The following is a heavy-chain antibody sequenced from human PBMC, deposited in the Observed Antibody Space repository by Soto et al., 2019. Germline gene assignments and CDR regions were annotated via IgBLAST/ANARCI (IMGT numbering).Heavy chain of an antibody. V-gene: IGHV3-33*01. Sequence: GGSLRLSCAASGFTFSSYGMHWVRQAPGKGLEWVAVIWYDGSNKYYADSVKGRFTISRDNSKNTLYLQMNSLRAEDTAVYYCARDRGAYCGGDCYWDTYYFDYWGQGTLVTVSS. CDR2: IWYDGSNK. CDR1: GFTFSSYG. CDR3: ARDRGAYCGGDCYWDTYYFDY. J-gene: IGHJ4*02. D-gene: IGHD2-21*02.